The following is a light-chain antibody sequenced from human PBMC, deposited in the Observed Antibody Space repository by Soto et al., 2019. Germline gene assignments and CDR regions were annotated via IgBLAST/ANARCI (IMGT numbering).Light chain of an antibody. Sequence: IQLTQSPSSLSASVGDRVTITCRASQGISSFLAWYQQKPGKAPKLLIYGASTLQSGVPSRFSGSGSGTVFTLTSGSLQPEDFATYYCQQLNSFPIPFGPGTKVDIK. J-gene: IGKJ3*01. CDR1: QGISSF. CDR2: GAS. CDR3: QQLNSFPIP. V-gene: IGKV1-9*01.